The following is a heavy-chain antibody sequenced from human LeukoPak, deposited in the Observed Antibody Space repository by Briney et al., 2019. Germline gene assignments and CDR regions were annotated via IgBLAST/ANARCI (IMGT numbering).Heavy chain of an antibody. CDR1: GYSFTGYW. CDR2: IYPGDSDT. J-gene: IGHJ1*01. D-gene: IGHD6-13*01. CDR3: AASGEYSSSWFEYFQH. V-gene: IGHV5-51*01. Sequence: GESLKISCKGSGYSFTGYWIGWVRQMPGKGLEWMGIIYPGDSDTRYSPSFQGQVTISADKSISTAYLQWSSLKASDTAMYYCAASGEYSSSWFEYFQHWGQGTLVTVSS.